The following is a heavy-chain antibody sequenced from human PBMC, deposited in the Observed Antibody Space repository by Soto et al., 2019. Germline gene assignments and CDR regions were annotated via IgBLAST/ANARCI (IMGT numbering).Heavy chain of an antibody. CDR3: TGMDV. Sequence: TGGSLRLSCAASGFTFSSYGMHWVRQAPGKGLEWVAVISYDGSNKYYADSVKGRFTISGDNSKNTLYLQMNSLRAEDTAVYYCTGMDVWGQGTTVTVS. CDR1: GFTFSSYG. CDR2: ISYDGSNK. V-gene: IGHV3-30*03. J-gene: IGHJ6*02.